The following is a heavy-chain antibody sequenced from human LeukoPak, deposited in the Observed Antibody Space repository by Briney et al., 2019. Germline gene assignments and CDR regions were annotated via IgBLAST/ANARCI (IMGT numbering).Heavy chain of an antibody. D-gene: IGHD3-10*01. J-gene: IGHJ4*02. CDR2: IYYSVGT. CDR3: AKSTTMADMVHFDY. CDR1: GGSISSFY. V-gene: IGHV4-59*01. Sequence: SESLSLTCTVSGGSISSFYWSWIRQPPGKGLEWIGHIYYSVGTKYNPSLKSRVAIPVDTSIKRISLKLNSMTSAHTAVYYFAKSTTMADMVHFDYWGQGTLVTVSS.